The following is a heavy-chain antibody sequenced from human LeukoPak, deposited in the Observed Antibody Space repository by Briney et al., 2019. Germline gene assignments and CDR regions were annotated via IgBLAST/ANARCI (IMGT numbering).Heavy chain of an antibody. CDR3: ARDLVVVTANRYYFDY. D-gene: IGHD2-21*02. CDR2: IIPILGIA. CDR1: GGTFSSYA. J-gene: IGHJ4*02. V-gene: IGHV1-69*04. Sequence: SVKVSCKASGGTFSSYAISWVRQAPGQGLEWMGRIIPILGIANYAQKFQGRVTITADKSTSTAYMELSSLRYEDTAVYYCARDLVVVTANRYYFDYWGQGTLVTVSS.